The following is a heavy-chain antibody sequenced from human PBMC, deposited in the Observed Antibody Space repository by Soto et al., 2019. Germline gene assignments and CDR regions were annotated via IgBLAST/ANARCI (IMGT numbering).Heavy chain of an antibody. D-gene: IGHD3-10*01. CDR2: VNPNNGDT. Sequence: QVQLVQSGAELKKPGASVKVSCKASGYTFSNYDMNWVRQATGQGPEWIGWVNPNNGDTGYAQKFQGRVTLTTDIPTTTADMELTSLRSEDPAIYYCAKVSRKGSAIDFDYWGQGTLITVSS. V-gene: IGHV1-8*01. CDR3: AKVSRKGSAIDFDY. CDR1: GYTFSNYD. J-gene: IGHJ4*02.